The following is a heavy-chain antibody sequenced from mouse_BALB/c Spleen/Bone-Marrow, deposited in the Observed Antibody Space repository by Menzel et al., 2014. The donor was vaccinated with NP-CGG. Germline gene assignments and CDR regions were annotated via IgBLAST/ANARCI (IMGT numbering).Heavy chain of an antibody. V-gene: IGHV14-3*02. CDR3: ARLDLFAY. CDR1: GFNIKDTY. J-gene: IGHJ3*01. Sequence: VQLQQSGAELVKPGASVKLSCTASGFNIKDTYMHWVKQRPEQGLEWIGRIDPANGNTKYDPKFQGKATITADTSSNTAYLHVSSLTSEDTAVYYFARLDLFAYWGQGTLVTVSA. CDR2: IDPANGNT.